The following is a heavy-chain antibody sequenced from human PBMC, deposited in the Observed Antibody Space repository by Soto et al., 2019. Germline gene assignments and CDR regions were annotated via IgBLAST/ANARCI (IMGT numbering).Heavy chain of an antibody. CDR2: ISGSGGST. CDR1: GFTFSSYA. D-gene: IGHD3-3*01. V-gene: IGHV3-23*01. CDR3: ANSGGFLEWLLPDVDY. Sequence: EVQLLESGGGLVQPGGSLRLSCAASGFTFSSYAMSWVRQAPGKGLEWVSAISGSGGSTYYADSVKGRFTISRDNSKNTLYLQMNSLRAEDTAVYYCANSGGFLEWLLPDVDYWCQGTLVTVSS. J-gene: IGHJ4*02.